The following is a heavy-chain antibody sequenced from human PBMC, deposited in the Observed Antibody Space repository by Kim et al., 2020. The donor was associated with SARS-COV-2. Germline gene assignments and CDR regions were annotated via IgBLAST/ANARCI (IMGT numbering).Heavy chain of an antibody. Sequence: GGSLRLSCAASGFTFSNFGMHWVRQAPGKGLEWVAVIWYDGSNKYYADSVKGRFTISRDNSKNTLYLQMDSLRAEDTAVYYCARDRGGGYYHVIDVWGQGTTVTVSS. V-gene: IGHV3-33*01. CDR2: IWYDGSNK. CDR1: GFTFSNFG. CDR3: ARDRGGGYYHVIDV. D-gene: IGHD3-10*01. J-gene: IGHJ6*02.